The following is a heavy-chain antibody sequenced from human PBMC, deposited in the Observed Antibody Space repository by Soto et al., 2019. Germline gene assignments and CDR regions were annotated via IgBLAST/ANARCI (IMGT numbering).Heavy chain of an antibody. CDR2: ISVSGGST. J-gene: IGHJ3*01. V-gene: IGHV3-23*01. D-gene: IGHD3-16*02. CDR1: GFTFSSYA. CDR3: ATVTVGGVIVD. Sequence: EVQLLESGGGLVQPGGSLSLSCAASGFTFSSYAMSWVRQAPGTGLEWVSTISVSGGSTYYADSVKGRFTISRDNSKNTLYLTMNSLRAEDTAIYFCATVTVGGVIVDWGQGTMVTVSS.